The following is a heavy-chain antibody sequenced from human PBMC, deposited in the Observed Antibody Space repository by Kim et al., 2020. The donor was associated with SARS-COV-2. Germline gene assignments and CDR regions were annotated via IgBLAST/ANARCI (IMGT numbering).Heavy chain of an antibody. Sequence: GGSLRLSCAASGFTVSSNYMSWVRQAPGKGLEWVSVIYSGGSTYYADSVKGRFTISRDNSKNTLYLQMNSLRAEDTAVYYCARGPQTRITMMDFDYWGQGTLVTVSS. CDR2: IYSGGST. CDR1: GFTVSSNY. V-gene: IGHV3-66*01. CDR3: ARGPQTRITMMDFDY. D-gene: IGHD3-22*01. J-gene: IGHJ4*02.